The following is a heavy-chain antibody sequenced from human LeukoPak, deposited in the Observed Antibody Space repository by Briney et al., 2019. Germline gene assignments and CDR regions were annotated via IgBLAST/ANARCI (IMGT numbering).Heavy chain of an antibody. V-gene: IGHV1-69*05. J-gene: IGHJ4*02. CDR1: GGTFISYA. D-gene: IGHD3-22*01. Sequence: SVKVSCKASGGTFISYAISWVRQAPGQGLEWMGRIIPIFGTANYAQKFQGRVTITTDESTSTAYMELSSLRSEDTAVYYCAGGDSSGYYGDYWGQGTLVTVSS. CDR3: AGGDSSGYYGDY. CDR2: IIPIFGTA.